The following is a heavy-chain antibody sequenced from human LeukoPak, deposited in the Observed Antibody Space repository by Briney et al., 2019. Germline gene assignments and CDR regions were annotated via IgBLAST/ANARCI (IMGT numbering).Heavy chain of an antibody. D-gene: IGHD3-22*01. CDR2: MNPNSGNT. J-gene: IGHJ3*02. Sequence: ASVKVSCKASGYIFTSYDINWVRQATGQGLEWMGWMNPNSGNTGYAQKFQGRVTMTRNTSISTAYMELSSLRSEDTAVYYCARGDSTYDAFDIWGQGTMVTVSS. V-gene: IGHV1-8*01. CDR3: ARGDSTYDAFDI. CDR1: GYIFTSYD.